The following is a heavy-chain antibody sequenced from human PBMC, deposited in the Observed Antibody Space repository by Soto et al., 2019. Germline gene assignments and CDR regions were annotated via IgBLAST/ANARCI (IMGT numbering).Heavy chain of an antibody. Sequence: PSETLSLTCSVSGGSMIGYYWSWIRQFPGKGLEWIGYIYYSGSTYYTSSLRDRATISVDTSKNQFSLRLGSVTAADTAVYYCARDEGDLPGARHWLDPWGQGMSVTVSS. J-gene: IGHJ5*02. CDR2: IYYSGST. V-gene: IGHV4-31*03. CDR3: ARDEGDLPGARHWLDP. D-gene: IGHD2-2*01. CDR1: GGSMIGYY.